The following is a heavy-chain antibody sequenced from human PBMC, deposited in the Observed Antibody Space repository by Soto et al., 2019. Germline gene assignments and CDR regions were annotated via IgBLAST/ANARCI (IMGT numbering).Heavy chain of an antibody. V-gene: IGHV3-30-3*01. D-gene: IGHD6-6*01. CDR2: ISYDGSNK. Sequence: PGGSLRLSCAASGFTFSSYAMHWVRQAPGKGLEWVAVISYDGSNKYYADSVKGRFTISRDNSKNTLYLQMNSLRAEDTAVYYCAKAARGMDVWGQGTTVTVSS. CDR1: GFTFSSYA. J-gene: IGHJ6*02. CDR3: AKAARGMDV.